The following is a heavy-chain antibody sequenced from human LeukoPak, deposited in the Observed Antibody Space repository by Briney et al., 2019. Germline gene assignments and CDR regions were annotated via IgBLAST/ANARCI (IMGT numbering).Heavy chain of an antibody. CDR1: GGSINSGDYY. CDR3: ARSAHGSGSYYNR. Sequence: SETLSLTCTVSGGSINSGDYYWGWIRQHPGKGLEXXXYIYYSGRTYYSPSLKSRVTISVDTSENQFSLKLSSVTAADTAVYYCARSAHGSGSYYNRWGQGTLVTVSS. V-gene: IGHV4-31*03. D-gene: IGHD3-10*01. CDR2: IYYSGRT. J-gene: IGHJ4*02.